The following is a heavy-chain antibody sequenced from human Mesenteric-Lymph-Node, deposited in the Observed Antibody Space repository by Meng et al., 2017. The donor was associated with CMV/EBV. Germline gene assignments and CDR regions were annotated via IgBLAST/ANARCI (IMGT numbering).Heavy chain of an antibody. Sequence: SGGSISSSSYYWGWIRQPPGKGLEWIGSIYYSGSTYYNPSLKSRVTISVDTSKNQFSLKLSSVTAADTAVYYCAGLWGVIQYWYFDLWGRGTLVTVSS. CDR1: GGSISSSSYY. J-gene: IGHJ2*01. CDR3: AGLWGVIQYWYFDL. CDR2: IYYSGST. V-gene: IGHV4-39*01. D-gene: IGHD3-16*02.